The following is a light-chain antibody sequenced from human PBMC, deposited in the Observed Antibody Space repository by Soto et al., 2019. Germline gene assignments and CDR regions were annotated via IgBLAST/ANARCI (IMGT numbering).Light chain of an antibody. Sequence: QSVLTQPPSASGTPGQRVTISCSGSSANIGRGTVNWYQQLPGTAPKLLIYNNDQRPSGVPDRFLGSKSGTSASLAISGRQSDDEADYYCASWDDKLSGPVFGGGTKLTFL. CDR2: NND. CDR1: SANIGRGT. V-gene: IGLV1-44*01. J-gene: IGLJ2*01. CDR3: ASWDDKLSGPV.